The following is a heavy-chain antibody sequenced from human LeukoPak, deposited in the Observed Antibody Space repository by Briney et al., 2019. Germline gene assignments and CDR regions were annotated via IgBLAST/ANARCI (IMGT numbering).Heavy chain of an antibody. V-gene: IGHV3-33*08. CDR3: AREYSSSSDAFDI. Sequence: GGSLRLSCAASGFTFSSYAMHWVRQAPGKGLEWVAVIWYDGSNKYYADSVKGRFTISRDNSKNTLYLQVNSLRAEDTAVYYCAREYSSSSDAFDIWGQGTMVTVSS. CDR2: IWYDGSNK. J-gene: IGHJ3*02. CDR1: GFTFSSYA. D-gene: IGHD6-6*01.